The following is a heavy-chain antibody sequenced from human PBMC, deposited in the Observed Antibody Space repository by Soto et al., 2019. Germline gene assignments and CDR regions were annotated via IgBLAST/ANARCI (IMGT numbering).Heavy chain of an antibody. CDR1: EYSFSTYW. V-gene: IGHV5-51*01. J-gene: IGHJ6*02. Sequence: GESLKISCKGSEYSFSTYWIAWVRQMPGKGLEWMGIIYPGDSDTRYSPSFQGQVTISADKSISTAHLQWSSLKASDTAMYYCASMHYDFWSGSYYCMDVWGQGTTVTVSS. D-gene: IGHD3-3*01. CDR3: ASMHYDFWSGSYYCMDV. CDR2: IYPGDSDT.